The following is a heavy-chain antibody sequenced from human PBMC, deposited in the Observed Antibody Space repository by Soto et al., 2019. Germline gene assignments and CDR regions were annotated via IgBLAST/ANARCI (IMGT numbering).Heavy chain of an antibody. Sequence: ASVKVSCKASGYTFTGYGISWVRQAPGQGLEWMGWISAYNGNTNYAQKLQGRVTMTTDTSTSTAYMELRSLRSDDTAVYYCARVLDPYIVGDAFDIWGQGTMVTVSS. CDR1: GYTFTGYG. V-gene: IGHV1-18*01. CDR3: ARVLDPYIVGDAFDI. J-gene: IGHJ3*02. D-gene: IGHD2-15*01. CDR2: ISAYNGNT.